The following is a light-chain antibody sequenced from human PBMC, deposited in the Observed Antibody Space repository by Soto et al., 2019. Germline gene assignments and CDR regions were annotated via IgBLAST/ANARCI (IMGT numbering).Light chain of an antibody. CDR2: LGS. J-gene: IGKJ4*01. CDR1: QSLLHSNGYNY. Sequence: DIVLTQSPLSLSVTPGEPASISCKSSQSLLHSNGYNYLDWYLQKPGQPPQRLIYLGSDRASGVPDRFSGGGSGTEFTLKISRVEAGDVGVYYCMQNLQTPLTFGGGTKVEIK. V-gene: IGKV2-28*01. CDR3: MQNLQTPLT.